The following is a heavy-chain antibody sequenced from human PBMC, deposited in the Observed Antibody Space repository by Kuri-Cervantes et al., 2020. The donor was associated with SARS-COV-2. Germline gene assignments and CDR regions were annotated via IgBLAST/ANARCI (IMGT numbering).Heavy chain of an antibody. D-gene: IGHD6-19*01. Sequence: GESLKISCAASGFTFSSYAMSWVRQAPGKGLEWVSAISGSVGSTYYEDSVKGRFTISRDNAKNTLYLQMNSLRAEDTAVYYCARVKQWLERTAFDIWGQGTMVTVSS. V-gene: IGHV3-23*01. CDR3: ARVKQWLERTAFDI. CDR1: GFTFSSYA. J-gene: IGHJ3*02. CDR2: ISGSVGST.